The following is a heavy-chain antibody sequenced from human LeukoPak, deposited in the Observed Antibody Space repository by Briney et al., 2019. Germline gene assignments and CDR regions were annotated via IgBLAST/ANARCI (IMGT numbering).Heavy chain of an antibody. J-gene: IGHJ1*01. D-gene: IGHD6-19*01. CDR2: IRGSGGST. CDR1: GFTFSSYA. V-gene: IGHV3-23*01. Sequence: PGGSLRLSCAASGFTFSSYAMRWVRQAPGKGLEWVPAIRGSGGSTYYADSVKGRFTISRDNSKNTLYLQMNRLRAEDTAVYYCAKNPNSCGWAEGGYLQHWGQGTLVTVSS. CDR3: AKNPNSCGWAEGGYLQH.